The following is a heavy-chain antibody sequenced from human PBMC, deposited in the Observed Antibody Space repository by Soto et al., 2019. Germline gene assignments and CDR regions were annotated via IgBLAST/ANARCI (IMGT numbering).Heavy chain of an antibody. CDR2: IYHSGST. J-gene: IGHJ4*02. CDR1: GGSISSGGYS. CDR3: AGGGSGSYDY. Sequence: QLQLQESGSGLVKPSQTLSLTCAVSGGSISSGGYSWSWIRQPPGKGLEWIGYIYHSGSTYYNPSRKRRATISVDRAKNQFSLKLSSVTAADTAVYYCAGGGSGSYDYWGQGTLVTVSS. D-gene: IGHD3-10*01. V-gene: IGHV4-30-2*01.